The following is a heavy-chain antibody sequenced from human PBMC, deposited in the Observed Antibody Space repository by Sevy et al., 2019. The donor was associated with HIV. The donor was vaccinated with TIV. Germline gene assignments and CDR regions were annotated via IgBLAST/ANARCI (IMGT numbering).Heavy chain of an antibody. Sequence: GGSLRLSCAASGFTFSSYSMNWVRQAPGKGLEWVSSVSSLSNYIYYEDSVKGRFTISRDNAKNSLYLQMNNLRVEDTAAYYCARDRKGEYNAYDGTCYFIMDVWGQGITVTVSS. D-gene: IGHD5-12*01. V-gene: IGHV3-21*01. CDR2: VSSLSNYI. J-gene: IGHJ6*02. CDR1: GFTFSSYS. CDR3: ARDRKGEYNAYDGTCYFIMDV.